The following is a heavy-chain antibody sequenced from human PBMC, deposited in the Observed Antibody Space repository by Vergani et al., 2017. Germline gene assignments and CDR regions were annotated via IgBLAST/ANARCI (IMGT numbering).Heavy chain of an antibody. Sequence: EVQLLESGGGLVKPGGSLRLSCAASGFTFSNAWMSWVRQAPGKGLEWGRIKSKTDGGTTDYAAPVKGRFTISRDDSKNTLYLQMNSLRAEDTAVYYCAKARPFGVVITWPDYWGQGTLVTVSS. CDR3: AKARPFGVVITWPDY. D-gene: IGHD3-3*01. CDR1: GFTFSNAW. J-gene: IGHJ4*02. V-gene: IGHV3-15*01. CDR2: IKSKTDGGTT.